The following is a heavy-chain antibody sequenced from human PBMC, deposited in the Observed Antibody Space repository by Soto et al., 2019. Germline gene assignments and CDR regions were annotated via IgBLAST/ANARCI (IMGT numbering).Heavy chain of an antibody. CDR2: INTDGSRA. CDR1: GFTFSNYW. V-gene: IGHV3-74*01. CDR3: ARVKVGSYDWVDP. Sequence: EVQLVESGGDLVQPGGSLRLSCAASGFTFSNYWMHWVRQAPGKGLMWVSRINTDGSRATYADSVQGRFGISRDNAKNTVYLQMNSLRAEDTAVYYCARVKVGSYDWVDPWGQGTLVTVSS. J-gene: IGHJ5*02. D-gene: IGHD3-16*01.